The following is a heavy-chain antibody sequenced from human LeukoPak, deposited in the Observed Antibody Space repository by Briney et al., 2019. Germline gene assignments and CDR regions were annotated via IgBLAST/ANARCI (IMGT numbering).Heavy chain of an antibody. Sequence: WASVKVSCKASGYMFTNYYMVWVRQAPGQGLEWMGLINPIGGSTNYAQKFQGRVTMTRDTSTTTVYMELSRLRSKDTAVYYCASATLRCSGGSCYEMDVWGKGTTVTVSS. V-gene: IGHV1-46*01. CDR3: ASATLRCSGGSCYEMDV. CDR1: GYMFTNYY. J-gene: IGHJ6*04. D-gene: IGHD2-15*01. CDR2: INPIGGST.